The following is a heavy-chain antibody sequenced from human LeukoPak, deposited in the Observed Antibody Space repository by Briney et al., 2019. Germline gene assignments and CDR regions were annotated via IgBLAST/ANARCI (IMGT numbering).Heavy chain of an antibody. Sequence: PSETLSLTCTVSGGSISSTSYYWGWIRQPPGKGLEWLGSVYYSGSTYSNPSLKSRVTMSVDTSKNQFSLKLSSVTAADTAVFYCARLSWYEDVVDYWGQGTLVTVSS. D-gene: IGHD6-13*01. J-gene: IGHJ4*02. CDR1: GGSISSTSYY. V-gene: IGHV4-39*01. CDR3: ARLSWYEDVVDY. CDR2: VYYSGST.